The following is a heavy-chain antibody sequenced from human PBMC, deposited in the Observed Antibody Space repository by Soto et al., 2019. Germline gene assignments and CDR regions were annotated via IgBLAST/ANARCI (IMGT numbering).Heavy chain of an antibody. Sequence: ASVKVSCKASGYTFTGYYMHWVRQAPGQGLEWMGWINPNSGGTNYAQKFQGWVTMTRDTSISTAYMELSRLRSDDTAVYYCARDRYRNYYILTGYIFNDYYYGMDVWGQGTTVTVSS. V-gene: IGHV1-2*04. J-gene: IGHJ6*02. CDR3: ARDRYRNYYILTGYIFNDYYYGMDV. D-gene: IGHD3-9*01. CDR2: INPNSGGT. CDR1: GYTFTGYY.